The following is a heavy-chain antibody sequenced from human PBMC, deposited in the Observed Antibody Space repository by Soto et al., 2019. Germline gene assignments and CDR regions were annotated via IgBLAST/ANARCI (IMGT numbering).Heavy chain of an antibody. J-gene: IGHJ5*02. CDR2: INPDGSRT. CDR3: AKVATGSNTWFDP. CDR1: GFTFNNYW. V-gene: IGHV3-74*01. D-gene: IGHD1-1*01. Sequence: EVQLVESGGELVQPGGSLRLSCAASGFTFNNYWMHWVRQAPGKGLVWVSRINPDGSRTNYADSVKGRFTISRDNAKNTLNLKMDSLNAGDTAVYYCAKVATGSNTWFDPWGKGTRFSFSS.